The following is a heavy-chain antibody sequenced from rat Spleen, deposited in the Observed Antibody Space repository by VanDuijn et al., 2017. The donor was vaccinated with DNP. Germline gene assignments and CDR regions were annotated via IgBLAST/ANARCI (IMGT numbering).Heavy chain of an antibody. CDR2: IWSAGNR. D-gene: IGHD4-3*01. Sequence: QVQLKESGPGLVQPSQTLSLTCTVSGFSLTSYGVSWVRQPPGKGLEWLGAIWSAGNRDYNSVLKSRLSISRDTSKSQVFLKMNNVQTEDTAMYFCVRSGGAGGDYWGQGVMVTVSS. CDR3: VRSGGAGGDY. J-gene: IGHJ2*01. CDR1: GFSLTSYG. V-gene: IGHV2-16*01.